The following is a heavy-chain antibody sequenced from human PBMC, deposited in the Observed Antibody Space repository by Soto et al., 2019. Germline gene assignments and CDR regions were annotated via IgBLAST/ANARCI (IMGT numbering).Heavy chain of an antibody. Sequence: GGSLRLSCAASGFTFSSYEMNWVRQAPGKGLEWVSYISSSGSTIYYADSVKGRFTISRDNAKNSLYLQMNSLRAEDTAVYYCARGRYCSGGSCLVPYYYYGMDVWGQGTTVTVSS. CDR2: ISSSGSTI. CDR3: ARGRYCSGGSCLVPYYYYGMDV. V-gene: IGHV3-48*03. D-gene: IGHD2-15*01. CDR1: GFTFSSYE. J-gene: IGHJ6*02.